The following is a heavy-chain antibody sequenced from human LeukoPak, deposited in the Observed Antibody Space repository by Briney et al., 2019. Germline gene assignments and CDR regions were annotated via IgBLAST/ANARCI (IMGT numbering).Heavy chain of an antibody. CDR3: TRHRGGYGGSDFQS. J-gene: IGHJ4*02. V-gene: IGHV3-49*04. D-gene: IGHD5-12*01. CDR2: IRSKAYGGTT. Sequence: GGSLRLSCTASGFTFGDYAMSWVRQAPGKGLEWVGFIRSKAYGGTTEYAASVKGRFTISRDDSKSIAYLQMNSLKTEDTAVYYCTRHRGGYGGSDFQSWGQGTLLTVSS. CDR1: GFTFGDYA.